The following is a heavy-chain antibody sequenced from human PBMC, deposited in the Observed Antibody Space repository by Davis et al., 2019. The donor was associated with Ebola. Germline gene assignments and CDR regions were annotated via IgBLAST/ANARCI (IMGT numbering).Heavy chain of an antibody. CDR3: ARERPITIFGVAHGG. Sequence: GESLKISCAASGFTFSSYWMSWVRQAPGKGLEWVANIKQDRSEKYYVDSVKGRFTISRDNAKNSLYLQMNSLRAEDTAVYYCARERPITIFGVAHGGRGQGTLVTVSS. J-gene: IGHJ4*02. V-gene: IGHV3-7*03. D-gene: IGHD3-3*01. CDR1: GFTFSSYW. CDR2: IKQDRSEK.